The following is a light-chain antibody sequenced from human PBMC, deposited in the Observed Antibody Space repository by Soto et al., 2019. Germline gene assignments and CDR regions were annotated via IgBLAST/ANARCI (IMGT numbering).Light chain of an antibody. CDR3: QQYNNWWT. CDR2: ASS. CDR1: QSLRSN. V-gene: IGKV3-15*01. J-gene: IGKJ1*01. Sequence: IVMTQSPATLSVSPGERATLSCRASQSLRSNLAWYQQNPGQAPRLLIYASSTMATGIPARCSGSGSGTEFPITISTLPSEDFAVYYWQQYNNWWTFGQGTKVEIK.